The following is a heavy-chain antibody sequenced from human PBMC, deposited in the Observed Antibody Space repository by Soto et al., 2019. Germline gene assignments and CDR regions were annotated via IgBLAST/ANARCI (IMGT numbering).Heavy chain of an antibody. D-gene: IGHD3-3*01. CDR2: INHSGST. J-gene: IGHJ6*02. CDR1: GGSFSGYY. Sequence: SQTLSLTCAVYGGSFSGYYWSWIRQPPGKGLEWIGEINHSGSTNYNPSLNGRGTKSVDTSKNPVSLEVSSVTAADTAVYYFARNGSYYDFWSGYYFGGGMDVWDQGTTVTVSS. CDR3: ARNGSYYDFWSGYYFGGGMDV. V-gene: IGHV4-34*01.